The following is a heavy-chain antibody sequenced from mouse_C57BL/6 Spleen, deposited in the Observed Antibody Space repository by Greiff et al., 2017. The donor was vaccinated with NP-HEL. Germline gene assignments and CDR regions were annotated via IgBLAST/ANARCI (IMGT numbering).Heavy chain of an antibody. CDR3: TTDDGSSYRFAY. V-gene: IGHV14-4*01. J-gene: IGHJ3*01. CDR2: IDPENGDT. Sequence: VQLKQSGAELVRPGASVKLSCTASGFNIKDDYMHWVKQRPEQGLEWIGWIDPENGDTEYASKFQGKATITADTSSNTAYLQLSSLTSEDTAVYYCTTDDGSSYRFAYWGQGTLVTVSA. CDR1: GFNIKDDY. D-gene: IGHD1-1*01.